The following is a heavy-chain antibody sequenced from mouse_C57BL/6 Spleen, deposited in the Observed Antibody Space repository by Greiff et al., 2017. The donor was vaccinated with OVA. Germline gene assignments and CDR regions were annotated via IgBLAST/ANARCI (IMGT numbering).Heavy chain of an antibody. D-gene: IGHD2-1*01. V-gene: IGHV5-16*01. CDR3: AREGNSRGYFDY. J-gene: IGHJ2*01. Sequence: EVKLMESEGGLVQPGSSMKLSCTASGFTFSDYYMAWVRQVPEKGLEWVANINYDGSSTYYLDSLKSRFIISRDNAKNILYLQMSSLKSEDTATYYCAREGNSRGYFDYWGQGTTLTVSS. CDR1: GFTFSDYY. CDR2: INYDGSST.